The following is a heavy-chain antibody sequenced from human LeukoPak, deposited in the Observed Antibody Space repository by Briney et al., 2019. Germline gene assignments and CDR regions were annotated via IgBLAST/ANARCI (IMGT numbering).Heavy chain of an antibody. CDR2: ISSSSSYI. Sequence: PGGAPGLSCAAPGFTFSSYSMNLVRQAPGKGLGWVSSISSSSSYIYYADSVKGRFTISRDNAKNSLYLQMNSLRAEDTAVYYCARDPGYCSGGSCYFEHIWGQGTMVTVSS. CDR1: GFTFSSYS. D-gene: IGHD2-15*01. V-gene: IGHV3-21*01. J-gene: IGHJ3*02. CDR3: ARDPGYCSGGSCYFEHI.